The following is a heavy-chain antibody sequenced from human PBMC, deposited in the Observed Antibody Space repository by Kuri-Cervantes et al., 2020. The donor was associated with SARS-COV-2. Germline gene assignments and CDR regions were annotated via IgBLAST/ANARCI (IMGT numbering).Heavy chain of an antibody. D-gene: IGHD2-2*02. CDR3: ARGGGYTGPNNYWFDP. V-gene: IGHV3-74*03. J-gene: IGHJ5*02. Sequence: LSLTCAASGFTFSSHWMYWVRQVPGEGLVWVSRSNSDGTFTTYADSVEGRFTISRDNAKNTLYLQMNSLRAEDTALYYCARGGGYTGPNNYWFDPWGQGTLVTVSS. CDR2: SNSDGTFT. CDR1: GFTFSSHW.